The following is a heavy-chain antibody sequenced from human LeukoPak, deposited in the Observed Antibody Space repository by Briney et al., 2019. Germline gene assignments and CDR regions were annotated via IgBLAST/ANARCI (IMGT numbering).Heavy chain of an antibody. V-gene: IGHV3-48*04. CDR2: ITGSSSSK. CDR3: ATSSNAPGNH. Sequence: PGGALRLSCAASGFTFSAYSMNWVRQAPGKGLECVASITGSSSSKVYADSVKGRFTISRDNAENSLYLQMNSLRAEDTAVYYCATSSNAPGNHWGQGTLVTVSS. CDR1: GFTFSAYS. J-gene: IGHJ5*02. D-gene: IGHD2-2*01.